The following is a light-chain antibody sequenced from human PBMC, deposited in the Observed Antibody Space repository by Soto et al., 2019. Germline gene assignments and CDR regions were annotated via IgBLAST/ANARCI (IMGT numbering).Light chain of an antibody. Sequence: QSALTQPPSASGSPGQSVTISCTGTSSDVGNSNFISWYQHYPGNAPKLMIYEVTKRPSGVPDRFSSSKSGNIVSLSVSGLQGEDEAKYYCSSYADCTNVLFGGGTKLTVL. CDR3: SSYADCTNVL. CDR2: EVT. V-gene: IGLV2-8*01. CDR1: SSDVGNSNF. J-gene: IGLJ3*02.